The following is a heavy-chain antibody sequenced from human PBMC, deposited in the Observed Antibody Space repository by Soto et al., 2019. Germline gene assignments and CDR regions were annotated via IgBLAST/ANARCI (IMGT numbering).Heavy chain of an antibody. CDR1: GCRRSDYW. CDR2: IKHDTSEA. D-gene: IGHD6-25*01. Sequence: GGALRGTCVASGCRRSDYWMSWVRQAPGKGLEWVGNIKHDTSEAHYADSVKGRFTITRDNIKNFLFLQMRDLRADDTASYYYDSSGLHYWRPVTPVPVSP. J-gene: IGHJ4*02. CDR3: DSSGLHY. V-gene: IGHV3-7*03.